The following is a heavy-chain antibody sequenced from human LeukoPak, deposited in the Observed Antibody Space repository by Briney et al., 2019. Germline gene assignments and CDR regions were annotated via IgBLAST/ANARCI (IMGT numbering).Heavy chain of an antibody. CDR3: ARGHNYGSGESVARAY. J-gene: IGHJ4*02. Sequence: ASVKVSCKASGYTFNNFDIDWIRQAPGQGLEWMGSMTPKSGDTDLAQKFQGRVTMTRDTSLNTAYLAVSSLTSDDTAVYYCARGHNYGSGESVARAYWGQGTLVTVSS. CDR2: MTPKSGDT. V-gene: IGHV1-8*02. CDR1: GYTFNNFD. D-gene: IGHD3-10*01.